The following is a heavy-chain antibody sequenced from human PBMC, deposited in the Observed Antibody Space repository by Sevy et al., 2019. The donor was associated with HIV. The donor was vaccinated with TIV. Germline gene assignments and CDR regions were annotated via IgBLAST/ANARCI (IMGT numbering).Heavy chain of an antibody. CDR3: ARWATYYYDTSGFKYFDR. CDR1: GYSFTSYW. V-gene: IGHV5-51*01. J-gene: IGHJ5*02. Sequence: GESLKISCKGSGYSFTSYWIGWVRQIPGKGLEWMGMIYPADSDIRYSPSFQGQVTISADKSISTAYLQWSSLKASDTAMYYCARWATYYYDTSGFKYFDRWGQGTLVTVSS. D-gene: IGHD3-22*01. CDR2: IYPADSDI.